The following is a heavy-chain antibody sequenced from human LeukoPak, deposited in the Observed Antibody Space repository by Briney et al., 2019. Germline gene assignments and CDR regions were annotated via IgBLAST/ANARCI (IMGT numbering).Heavy chain of an antibody. CDR2: IYPGDSDT. CDR1: GYSFTSYW. J-gene: IGHJ4*02. CDR3: ASLDEKLELRN. D-gene: IGHD1-7*01. Sequence: GESLKISCKGSGYSFTSYWIGWVRQMPGKGLEWMGIIYPGDSDTRYSPSFQGQVTISADKSISAAYLQWGSLKASDTAMYYCASLDEKLELRNWGQGTLVTVSS. V-gene: IGHV5-51*01.